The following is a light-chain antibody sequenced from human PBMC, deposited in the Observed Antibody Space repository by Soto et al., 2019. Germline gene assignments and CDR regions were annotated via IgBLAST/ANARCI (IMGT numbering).Light chain of an antibody. J-gene: IGKJ5*01. CDR1: EPLTGSH. CDR3: QQYGSSPT. CDR2: GAS. V-gene: IGKV3-20*01. Sequence: EKFLTQSPGALSFSLWESGTLSWRASEPLTGSHLAWYQQKPGQPPRLLISGASTRATGIPDRFSGSGSGTDFTLTISTLEPEDFAVYYCQQYGSSPTFGEGTRLEIK.